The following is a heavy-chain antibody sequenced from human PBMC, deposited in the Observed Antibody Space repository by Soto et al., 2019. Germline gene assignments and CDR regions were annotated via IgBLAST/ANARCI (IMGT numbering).Heavy chain of an antibody. CDR3: VKHDCGGDCSSLVRGYYHQFYMDV. Sequence: PGGSLRLSCAASGFTFGLYAMSWVRQAPGKGLEWVSAISASGSSTYYADSVKGRFTISRDNSKSTLYLQMNGLRADDTAVHYCVKHDCGGDCSSLVRGYYHQFYMDVWGKGTTVTVSS. V-gene: IGHV3-23*01. J-gene: IGHJ6*03. CDR2: ISASGSST. D-gene: IGHD2-21*01. CDR1: GFTFGLYA.